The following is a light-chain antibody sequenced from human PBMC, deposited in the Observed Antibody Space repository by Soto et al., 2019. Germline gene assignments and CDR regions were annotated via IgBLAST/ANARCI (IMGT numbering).Light chain of an antibody. CDR2: WAS. J-gene: IGKJ2*01. CDR1: QRVLYSSNNKNY. V-gene: IGKV4-1*01. Sequence: DIVMTQSPDSLAVSLGERATINCKSSQRVLYSSNNKNYLAWYQQQPGQPPKLLIYWASTRESGVPDRFSGSGSGTDFTLTISSLQAEDVAVYYCQQYYSTPHTFGQGTKLEIK. CDR3: QQYYSTPHT.